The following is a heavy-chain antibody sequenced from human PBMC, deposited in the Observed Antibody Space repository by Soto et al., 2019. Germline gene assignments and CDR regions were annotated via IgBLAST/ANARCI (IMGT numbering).Heavy chain of an antibody. CDR2: IIPIFGTA. CDR1: GGTFSSYA. V-gene: IGHV1-69*13. CDR3: ARPRLDPSWAFRGEYYYYYGMDV. J-gene: IGHJ6*02. D-gene: IGHD3-10*01. Sequence: ASVNVSCKASGGTFSSYAISWVRQAPGQGLEWMGGIIPIFGTANYAQKFQGRVTITADESTSTAYMELSSLRSEDTAVYYCARPRLDPSWAFRGEYYYYYGMDVWGQGTTVTVSS.